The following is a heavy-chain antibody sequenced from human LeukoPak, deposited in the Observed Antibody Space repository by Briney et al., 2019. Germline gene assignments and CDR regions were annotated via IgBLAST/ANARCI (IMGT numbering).Heavy chain of an antibody. J-gene: IGHJ4*02. CDR1: GDSISDHH. Sequence: SETLSLTCTVSGDSISDHHWSWIRQPPGKGLEWIGYILYTGTTNYNPSLKSRVTISVDTSRNQFSLKLSSVTAADTAVYYCAMYTTGREGHGYWGQGTLITVSA. D-gene: IGHD2/OR15-2a*01. CDR3: AMYTTGREGHGY. CDR2: ILYTGTT. V-gene: IGHV4-59*11.